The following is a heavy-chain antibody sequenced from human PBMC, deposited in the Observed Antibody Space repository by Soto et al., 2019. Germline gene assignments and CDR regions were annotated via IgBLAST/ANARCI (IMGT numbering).Heavy chain of an antibody. J-gene: IGHJ4*02. V-gene: IGHV5-51*01. CDR2: IYPGDSDT. CDR1: GYSFTSYW. D-gene: IGHD3-10*01. Sequence: GESLKISCKGSGYSFTSYWIGWVRQMPGKGLEWMGIIYPGDSDTRYSPSFQGQVTISRDNSKNTLYLQMNSLRAEDTAIYYCAKDRLWFGRTTEDSWGQGVLVTVSS. CDR3: AKDRLWFGRTTEDS.